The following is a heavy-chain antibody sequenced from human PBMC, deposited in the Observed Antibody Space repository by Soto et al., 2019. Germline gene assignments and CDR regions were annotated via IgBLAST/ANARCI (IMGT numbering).Heavy chain of an antibody. CDR1: GGPISSGGYS. CDR3: ARAGVAAAGTNYYYYRMDV. J-gene: IGHJ6*02. D-gene: IGHD6-13*01. Sequence: SETLSLTCAVSGGPISSGGYSWSWIRQPPGKGLEWIGYIYHSGSTYYNPSLKSRVTISVDRSKNQFSLKLSSVTVADTAVYYCARAGVAAAGTNYYYYRMDVWGQGTTVTVSS. V-gene: IGHV4-30-2*01. CDR2: IYHSGST.